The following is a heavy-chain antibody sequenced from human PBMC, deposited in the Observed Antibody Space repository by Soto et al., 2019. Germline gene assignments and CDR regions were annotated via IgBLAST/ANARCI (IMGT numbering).Heavy chain of an antibody. CDR3: QKDCSRGTSVLRAFDL. Sequence: QEQLVESGGGVVQPGTSLRLSCAASGFTFSRYGIHWVRRAPGKGLEWVAVISHDGSKKDYADSVTGRFTISRANSKNTLYLQMNSLRAEDTAVYFCQKDCSRGTSVLRAFDLWGQGTVFTVSS. D-gene: IGHD2-2*01. J-gene: IGHJ3*01. V-gene: IGHV3-30*18. CDR1: GFTFSRYG. CDR2: ISHDGSKK.